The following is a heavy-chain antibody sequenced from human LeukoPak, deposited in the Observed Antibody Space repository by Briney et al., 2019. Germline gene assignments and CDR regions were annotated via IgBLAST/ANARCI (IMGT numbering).Heavy chain of an antibody. D-gene: IGHD2-15*01. CDR2: IRYDGSNT. CDR3: AKALMVDSHPNY. J-gene: IGHJ4*02. Sequence: GGSLRLSCAASGFTFSSYGMHWVRQAPGKGLEWVAFIRYDGSNTYYADSVKVRITISRDNSKYTLYLQMNSLRAEDTAVYYCAKALMVDSHPNYWGQGTLVTVSS. CDR1: GFTFSSYG. V-gene: IGHV3-30*02.